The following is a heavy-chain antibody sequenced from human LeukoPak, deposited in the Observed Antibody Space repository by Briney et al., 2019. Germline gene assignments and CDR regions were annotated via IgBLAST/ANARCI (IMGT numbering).Heavy chain of an antibody. J-gene: IGHJ4*02. V-gene: IGHV3-53*01. CDR2: IYSGGST. CDR1: GFTVSSNY. D-gene: IGHD6-13*01. CDR3: ASSKQSYSSSWYYFDY. Sequence: PGGSLRLSCAASGFTVSSNYMSWVRQAPGKGLEWVSVIYSGGSTYYADSVKGRFTISRDNSKNTLYLQMNSLRAEDTAVYYCASSKQSYSSSWYYFDYWGQGTLVTVSS.